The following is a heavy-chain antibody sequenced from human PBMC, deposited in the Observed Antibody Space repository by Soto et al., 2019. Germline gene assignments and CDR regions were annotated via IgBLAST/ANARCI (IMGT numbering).Heavy chain of an antibody. CDR3: ARSLVALPPQYSDYGIDV. J-gene: IGHJ6*02. CDR2: IIPIFGTA. Sequence: SVKVSCKASGGTFSSYAISWVRQAPGQGLEWMGGIIPIFGTANYAQKFQGRVTITADESTSTAYMELSSLRSEDTAVYYCARSLVALPPQYSDYGIDVWGQGTTVTVS. D-gene: IGHD2-8*02. CDR1: GGTFSSYA. V-gene: IGHV1-69*13.